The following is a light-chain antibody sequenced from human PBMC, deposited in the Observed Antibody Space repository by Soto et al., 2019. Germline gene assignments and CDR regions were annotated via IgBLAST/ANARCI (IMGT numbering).Light chain of an antibody. V-gene: IGKV3-11*01. CDR1: QSVASH. CDR3: QQYVTSSPRT. CDR2: DAS. J-gene: IGKJ1*01. Sequence: EIVLTQSPSTLSLSPGESAALSCRASQSVASHLAWYQQKPGQPPRLLIYDASNRAAGVPARFSGSGSGTDFTLTISSLEPEDFAVYYCQQYVTSSPRTFGQGTKVEIK.